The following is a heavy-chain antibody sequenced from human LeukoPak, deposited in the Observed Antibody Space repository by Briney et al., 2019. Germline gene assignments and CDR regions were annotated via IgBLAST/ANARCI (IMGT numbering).Heavy chain of an antibody. D-gene: IGHD3-22*01. V-gene: IGHV4-4*07. CDR2: IYTSGST. CDR3: ARDGDSSDYYYYYYMDV. Sequence: SETLSLTCTVSSGSISSYSWSWIRQPPGKGLEWIGRIYTSGSTNYNPSLKSRVTISVDKSKNQFSLKLSSVTAADTAVYYCARDGDSSDYYYYYYMDVWGKGTTVTVSS. J-gene: IGHJ6*03. CDR1: SGSISSYS.